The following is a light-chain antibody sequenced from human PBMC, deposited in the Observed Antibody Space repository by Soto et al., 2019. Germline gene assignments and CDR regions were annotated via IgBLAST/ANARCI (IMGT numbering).Light chain of an antibody. Sequence: VLTQSPGTLSLSPGERATISCRASQSISSSYLAWYQHKPGQAPRLLIYGASSRATGIPHRFSGSGSGTDFTLTIRRLEPEDCGVYYCQQYGGSPLYTFGQGTRLEIK. CDR1: QSISSSY. V-gene: IGKV3-20*01. CDR3: QQYGGSPLYT. J-gene: IGKJ2*01. CDR2: GAS.